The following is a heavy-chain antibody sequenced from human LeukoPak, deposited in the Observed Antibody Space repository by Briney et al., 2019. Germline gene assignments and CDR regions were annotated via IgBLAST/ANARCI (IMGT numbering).Heavy chain of an antibody. CDR2: YNPSGST. J-gene: IGHJ5*02. CDR3: ARDGGARDYCSGSSCFWFDP. D-gene: IGHD2-15*01. V-gene: IGHV4-4*07. CDR1: GGFISSHY. Sequence: PSETLSLTCTVSGGFISSHYWSWIRQSAGKGLEWIGRYNPSGSTDYNPSLRSRVTMSVDTSKNQFPLKLTSVTAADTALYYCARDGGARDYCSGSSCFWFDPWGQGTLVTVSS.